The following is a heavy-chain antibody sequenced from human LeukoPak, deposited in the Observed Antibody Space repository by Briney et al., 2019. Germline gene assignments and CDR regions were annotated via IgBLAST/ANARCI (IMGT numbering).Heavy chain of an antibody. Sequence: SGPTLVNPTQTLTLTCTFSGFSLTTSAVGVGWIRQPPGKALEWLALIHWDDQKVYSPSLQSRLSITKDTSKNQVVLTMTNVDPVDTATYYCAHRRDSSGYQYRYWFAPWGQGTLVTVSS. CDR3: AHRRDSSGYQYRYWFAP. CDR1: GFSLTTSAVG. CDR2: IHWDDQK. J-gene: IGHJ5*02. D-gene: IGHD3-22*01. V-gene: IGHV2-5*02.